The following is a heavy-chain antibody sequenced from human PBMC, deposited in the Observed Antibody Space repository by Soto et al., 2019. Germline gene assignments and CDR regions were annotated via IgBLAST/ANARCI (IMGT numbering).Heavy chain of an antibody. J-gene: IGHJ3*02. V-gene: IGHV4-59*01. CDR1: GGSISSYY. CDR3: ERDPGGDTAFDI. Sequence: SETLSLTCTVSGGSISSYYWSWIRQPPGKGLEWIGYIYYSGSTNYNPSLKSRVTISVDTSKNQFSLKLSSVTAADTAVYYCERDPGGDTAFDIWGQGTMVTVSS. CDR2: IYYSGST. D-gene: IGHD3-10*01.